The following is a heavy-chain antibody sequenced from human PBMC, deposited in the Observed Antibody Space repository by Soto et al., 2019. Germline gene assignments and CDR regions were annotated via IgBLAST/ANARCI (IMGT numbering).Heavy chain of an antibody. V-gene: IGHV1-69*02. J-gene: IGHJ6*02. D-gene: IGHD2-2*01. CDR2: IIPILGIA. Sequence: QVQLVQSGAEVKKPGSSVKVSCKASGGTFSSYTISWVRQAPGQGLEWMGRIIPILGIANYAQKFQGRVTITADKSTSTAYMGLSSLRSEDTAVYYCARADCSSTSCYLDGMDVWGQGTTVTVSS. CDR3: ARADCSSTSCYLDGMDV. CDR1: GGTFSSYT.